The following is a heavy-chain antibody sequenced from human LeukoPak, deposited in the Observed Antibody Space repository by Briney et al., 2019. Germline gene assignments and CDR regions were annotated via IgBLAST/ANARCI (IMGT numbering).Heavy chain of an antibody. CDR2: IYYSGST. V-gene: IGHV4-59*08. CDR3: ARAEGWFDP. CDR1: GGSISSYY. J-gene: IGHJ5*02. D-gene: IGHD6-19*01. Sequence: SETLSLTCTVSGGSISSYYWSWIRQPPGKGLEWIGYIYYSGSTNYNPSLKSRVTISVDTSKNQFSLKLSSVTAADTAVYYCARAEGWFDPWGQGTLVTVSS.